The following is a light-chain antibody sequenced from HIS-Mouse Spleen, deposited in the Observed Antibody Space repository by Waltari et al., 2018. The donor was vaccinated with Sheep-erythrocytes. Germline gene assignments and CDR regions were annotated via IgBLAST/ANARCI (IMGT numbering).Light chain of an antibody. CDR2: LGS. J-gene: IGKJ2*01. Sequence: DIVMTQSPLSLPVTPGAPASIPCRSSQSLLHSNGYNYLDWYLQKPGQSPQLLIYLGSNRASGVPDRFSGSGSGTDFTLKISRVEAEDVGVYYCMQALQTPRTFGQGTKLEIK. CDR1: QSLLHSNGYNY. CDR3: MQALQTPRT. V-gene: IGKV2-28*01.